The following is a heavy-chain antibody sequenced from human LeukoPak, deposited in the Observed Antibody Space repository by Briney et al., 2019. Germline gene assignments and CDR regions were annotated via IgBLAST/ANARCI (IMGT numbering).Heavy chain of an antibody. V-gene: IGHV3-21*01. CDR3: ASPTRHYDFWSGYYTEDY. Sequence: PGGSLRLSCAASGFTFSSYSMNWVRQAPGKGLEWVSSISSSSSYIYYADSVKGRFTISRDNAKNSLYLQMNSLRAEDTAVYYCASPTRHYDFWSGYYTEDYWGQGTLVTVSS. CDR2: ISSSSSYI. D-gene: IGHD3-3*01. CDR1: GFTFSSYS. J-gene: IGHJ4*02.